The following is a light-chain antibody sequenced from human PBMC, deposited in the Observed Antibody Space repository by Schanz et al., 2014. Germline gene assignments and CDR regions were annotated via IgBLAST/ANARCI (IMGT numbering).Light chain of an antibody. CDR3: QSFDSRLSGWV. CDR2: GNN. Sequence: QSVLTQPPSVSGAPGQRVTISCTGSSSNIGAGYVVHWYQQLPGTAPKLLIYGNNNRPSGVPDRFSGSRSGTSASLAITGLQAEDEADYYCQSFDSRLSGWVFGGGTKLTVL. J-gene: IGLJ3*02. CDR1: SSNIGAGYV. V-gene: IGLV1-40*01.